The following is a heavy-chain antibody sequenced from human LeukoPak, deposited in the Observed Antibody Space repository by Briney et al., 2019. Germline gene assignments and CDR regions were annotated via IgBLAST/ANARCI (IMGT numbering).Heavy chain of an antibody. CDR1: GFTFSSYG. J-gene: IGHJ6*03. V-gene: IGHV3-23*01. CDR2: ISGSGGST. Sequence: GGSLRLSCAASGFTFSSYGMSWVRQAPGKGLEWVSAISGSGGSTYYADSVKGRFTISRDNSKNTLYLQMNSLRAEDTAVYYCANWNDPYYYYYMDVWGKGTTVTISS. D-gene: IGHD1-1*01. CDR3: ANWNDPYYYYYMDV.